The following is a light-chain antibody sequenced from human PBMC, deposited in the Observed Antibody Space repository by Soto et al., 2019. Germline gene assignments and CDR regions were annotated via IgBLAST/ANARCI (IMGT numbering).Light chain of an antibody. CDR3: CSYAGGRSPYV. CDR2: EVS. V-gene: IGLV2-23*02. J-gene: IGLJ1*01. Sequence: QSVLTQPASVSGSPGQSITISCTGTTSDVGSYDLVSWYQQHPGKAPKIMIYEVSNRPSGDSNRFSGSKSGNTASLTISRLQAEDEADYYCCSYAGGRSPYVFGTGTKVTVL. CDR1: TSDVGSYDL.